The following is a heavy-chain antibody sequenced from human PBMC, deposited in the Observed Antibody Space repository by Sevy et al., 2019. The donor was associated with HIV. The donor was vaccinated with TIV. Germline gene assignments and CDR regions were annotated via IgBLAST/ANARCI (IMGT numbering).Heavy chain of an antibody. CDR3: ARDRYYSSSGYHYYYYGMDV. J-gene: IGHJ6*02. Sequence: GSLRLSCSASIFTFSSYSMHWVRQAPGKGLEGVAGISFDGNTKYYADSVKGRLNIPRENSRNTLYLQMNSLRADDTAVYYCARDRYYSSSGYHYYYYGMDVWGQGTTVTVSS. V-gene: IGHV3-30-3*01. CDR2: ISFDGNTK. CDR1: IFTFSSYS. D-gene: IGHD3-22*01.